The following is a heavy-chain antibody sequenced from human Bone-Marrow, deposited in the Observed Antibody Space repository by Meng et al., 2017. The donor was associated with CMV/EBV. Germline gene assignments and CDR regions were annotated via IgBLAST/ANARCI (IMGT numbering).Heavy chain of an antibody. CDR3: ARDQEGTRIPSPIHYGLDV. CDR2: INPDSDYI. V-gene: IGHV3-21*06. J-gene: IGHJ6*02. CDR1: GFTFKTFT. D-gene: IGHD5-18*01. Sequence: GESLKISCAASGFTFKTFTMSWVRQAPGRGLEWVSSINPDSDYIQSADSLKGRFTISRDNAKNSLYLRMSGLRVEDTAVYYCARDQEGTRIPSPIHYGLDVWGHGTTDTVSS.